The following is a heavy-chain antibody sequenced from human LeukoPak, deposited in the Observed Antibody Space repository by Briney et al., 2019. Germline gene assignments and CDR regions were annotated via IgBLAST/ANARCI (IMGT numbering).Heavy chain of an antibody. CDR2: IYPGDSDT. CDR3: ARRATETTKWFDP. V-gene: IGHV5-51*01. Sequence: GESLKISCKGSGYIFTNYWIGWVRQMPGKGLEWMGIIYPGDSDTRYSPSLQGQVTMSADKSISTAYLKWSSLKASDTAMYYCARRATETTKWFDPWGQGTLVTVSS. J-gene: IGHJ5*02. CDR1: GYIFTNYW. D-gene: IGHD1-1*01.